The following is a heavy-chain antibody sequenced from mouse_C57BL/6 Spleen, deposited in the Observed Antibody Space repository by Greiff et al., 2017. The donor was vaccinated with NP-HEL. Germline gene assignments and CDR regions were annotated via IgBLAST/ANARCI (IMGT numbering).Heavy chain of an antibody. CDR1: GYTFTDYN. D-gene: IGHD4-1*01. Sequence: EVQLQQSGPELVKPGASVKMSCKASGYTFTDYNMHWVKQSHGKSLEWIGYINPNNGGTSYNQKFKGKATLTVSKSSSTAYMELRSLTSEDSAVYYCARGWVGRYFDVWGTGTTVTVSS. J-gene: IGHJ1*03. CDR3: ARGWVGRYFDV. V-gene: IGHV1-22*01. CDR2: INPNNGGT.